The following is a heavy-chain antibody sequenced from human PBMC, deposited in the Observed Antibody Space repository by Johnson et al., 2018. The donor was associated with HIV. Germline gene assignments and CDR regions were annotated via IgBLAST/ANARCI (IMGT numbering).Heavy chain of an antibody. CDR3: ARPVIAADDAFDI. V-gene: IGHV3-53*01. CDR2: IYSGGST. Sequence: VQLVESGGGLIQPGGSLRLSCAASGFTVSSYYMSWVCQAPGKGLEWVSVIYSGGSTYYADSVKGRFTISRDISKNTLFLQMNSLRAEDTAVYYCARPVIAADDAFDIWGQGTMVTVSS. J-gene: IGHJ3*02. CDR1: GFTVSSYY. D-gene: IGHD6-13*01.